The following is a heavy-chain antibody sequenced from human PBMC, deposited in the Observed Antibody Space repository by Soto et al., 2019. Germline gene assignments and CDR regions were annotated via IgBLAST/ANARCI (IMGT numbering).Heavy chain of an antibody. CDR3: AKGGLPIRVPWYYFDH. Sequence: GGSLRLSCAASGFTFSSYAMSWVRQAPGKGLEWVSAISGSGGSTYYADSVKGRFTISRDNSKNTLYLQMNSLRAEDTAVYYCAKGGLPIRVPWYYFDHWGQGTLVTVSS. J-gene: IGHJ4*02. V-gene: IGHV3-23*01. D-gene: IGHD4-17*01. CDR2: ISGSGGST. CDR1: GFTFSSYA.